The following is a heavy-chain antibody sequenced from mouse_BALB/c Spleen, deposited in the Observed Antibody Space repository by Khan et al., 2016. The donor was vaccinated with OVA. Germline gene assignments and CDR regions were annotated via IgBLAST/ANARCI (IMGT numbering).Heavy chain of an antibody. Sequence: QVQLQQSGPELVRPGVSVKISCKGFGYTFTDYAMYWVKQSHAKSLEWIGLISTYSGNTNYNQKFKGKATMTVDKSSSTAYMELARLTSEDSAIFFLGTPGYDGYYDYWGQGTTLTVSS. V-gene: IGHV1S137*01. CDR3: GTPGYDGYYDY. J-gene: IGHJ2*01. CDR2: ISTYSGNT. CDR1: GYTFTDYA. D-gene: IGHD2-3*01.